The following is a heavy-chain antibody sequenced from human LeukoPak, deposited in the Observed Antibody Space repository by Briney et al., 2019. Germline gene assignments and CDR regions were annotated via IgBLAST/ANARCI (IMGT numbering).Heavy chain of an antibody. Sequence: SETLSLTCAVYGGSFSGYYWSWIRQPPGKGLEWIGEINHSGSTNYYLSLKSRLTISVDTYRNQFSLKLSSVTAADTAVYYCARGRRYDILTGYYNGGNWFDPWGQGTLVTVSS. CDR3: ARGRRYDILTGYYNGGNWFDP. CDR2: INHSGST. V-gene: IGHV4-34*01. D-gene: IGHD3-9*01. CDR1: GGSFSGYY. J-gene: IGHJ5*02.